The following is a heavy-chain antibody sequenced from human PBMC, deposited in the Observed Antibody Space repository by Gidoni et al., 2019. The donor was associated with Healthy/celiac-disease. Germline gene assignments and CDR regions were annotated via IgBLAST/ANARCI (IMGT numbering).Heavy chain of an antibody. J-gene: IGHJ4*02. CDR3: ARLEGVVPAAMGIDY. CDR1: GYSFTSYW. CDR2: IYPGDSDT. D-gene: IGHD2-2*01. V-gene: IGHV5-51*03. Sequence: EVQLVQSGAEGKKPGESLKISGKGSGYSFTSYWIGWVRQMPGKGLEWMGIIYPGDSDTRYSPSFQGQVTISADKSISTAYLQWSSLKASDTAMYYCARLEGVVPAAMGIDYWGQGTLVTVSS.